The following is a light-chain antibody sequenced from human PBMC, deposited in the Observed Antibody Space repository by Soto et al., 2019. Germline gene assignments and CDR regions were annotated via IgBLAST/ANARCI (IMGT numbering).Light chain of an antibody. V-gene: IGKV4-1*01. CDR2: WAF. CDR3: QQYYTTLWT. J-gene: IGKJ1*01. Sequence: DILMTQSPDSLAVSLGERATINCKSSQTVLHSSNNYNYLAWYQQRPGQSPKLLIYWAFTREFGVPDRFSGSGSGTDFTLTISSLQAEDVAVYYCQQYYTTLWTFGQGTKVEI. CDR1: QTVLHSSNNYNY.